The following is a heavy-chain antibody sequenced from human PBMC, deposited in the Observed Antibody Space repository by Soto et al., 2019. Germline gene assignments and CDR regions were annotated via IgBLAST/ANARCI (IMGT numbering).Heavy chain of an antibody. CDR3: ARGRRSCTGNNCYTDFDF. CDR1: GYTFTGYY. V-gene: IGHV1-2*02. D-gene: IGHD2-2*02. CDR2: INPNSGGT. J-gene: IGHJ4*02. Sequence: ASVKVSCKASGYTFTGYYMHWVRQAPGQGLEWMGWINPNSGGTNYAQKFQGRVTMTRDTSISTAYMELSRLRSDDSAVYYCARGRRSCTGNNCYTDFDFWGQGSLVTVSS.